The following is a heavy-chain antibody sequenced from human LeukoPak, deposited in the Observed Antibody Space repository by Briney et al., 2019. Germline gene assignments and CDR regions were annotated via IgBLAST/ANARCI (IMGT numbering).Heavy chain of an antibody. CDR2: INPNSGGT. CDR3: ARFDCSGGSCYSERGWRAFDI. V-gene: IGHV1-2*02. D-gene: IGHD2-15*01. J-gene: IGHJ3*02. Sequence: ASVKVSCKASGYTFTGYYMHWVRQAPGQGLEWMGWINPNSGGTNYAQKFQGRVTMTRDTSIRTAYMELSRLRSDDTAVYYCARFDCSGGSCYSERGWRAFDIWGQGTMVTVSS. CDR1: GYTFTGYY.